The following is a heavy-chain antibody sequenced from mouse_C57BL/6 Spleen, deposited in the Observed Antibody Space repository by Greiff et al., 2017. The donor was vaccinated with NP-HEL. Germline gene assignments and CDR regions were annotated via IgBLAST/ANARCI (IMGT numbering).Heavy chain of an antibody. V-gene: IGHV1-81*01. Sequence: VQLQQSGAELARPGASVKLSCKASGYTFTSYGISWVKQRTGQGLEWIGEIYPRSGNTYYNEKFKGKATLTADKSSSTAYMELRSLTSEDSAVYFCARRDSSGYPDYWGQGITLTVSS. CDR2: IYPRSGNT. CDR3: ARRDSSGYPDY. J-gene: IGHJ2*01. CDR1: GYTFTSYG. D-gene: IGHD3-2*02.